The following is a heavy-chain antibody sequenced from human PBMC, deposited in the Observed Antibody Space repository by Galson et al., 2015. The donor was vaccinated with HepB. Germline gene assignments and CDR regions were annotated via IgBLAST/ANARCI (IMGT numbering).Heavy chain of an antibody. J-gene: IGHJ3*02. Sequence: SQRLSCAASGFRFSSHAMNWVRQAPGKGLEYVSGISSNGGSTNFANSVKGRFTISRDNSKNTMYLQMGSLRVEDMGVYYCARGVATIWDDAFDIWGQGTTVTVYS. CDR2: ISSNGGST. V-gene: IGHV3-64*01. CDR3: ARGVATIWDDAFDI. CDR1: GFRFSSHA. D-gene: IGHD5-12*01.